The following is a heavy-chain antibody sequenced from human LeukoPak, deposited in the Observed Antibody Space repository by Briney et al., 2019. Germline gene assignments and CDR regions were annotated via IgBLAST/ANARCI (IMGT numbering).Heavy chain of an antibody. V-gene: IGHV3-23*01. CDR3: ARDNYDSSGYYFD. D-gene: IGHD3-22*01. Sequence: GGSLRLSCAASGFTFSSYAMTWVRQAPGKGLEWVSGISGSGGSPHYADSAKGRFTISRDNSKNTLYLQMNSLRAEDTAVYYCARDNYDSSGYYFDWGQGTLVTVSS. J-gene: IGHJ4*02. CDR1: GFTFSSYA. CDR2: ISGSGGSP.